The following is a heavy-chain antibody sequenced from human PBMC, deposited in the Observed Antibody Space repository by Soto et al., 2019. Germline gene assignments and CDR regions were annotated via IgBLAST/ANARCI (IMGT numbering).Heavy chain of an antibody. D-gene: IGHD3-22*01. J-gene: IGHJ6*02. CDR1: GFTFSSYE. Sequence: GGSLRLSCAASGFTFSSYEMNWVRQAPGKGLEWVSYISSSGSTIYYADSVKGRFTISRDNAKNSLYLQMNSLRAEDTAVYYCARELLGNRKYYYDSSGYDGMDVWGQGTTVTVSS. V-gene: IGHV3-48*03. CDR3: ARELLGNRKYYYDSSGYDGMDV. CDR2: ISSSGSTI.